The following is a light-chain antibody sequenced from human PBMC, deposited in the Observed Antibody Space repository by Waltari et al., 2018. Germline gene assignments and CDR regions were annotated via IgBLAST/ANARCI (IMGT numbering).Light chain of an antibody. CDR2: GAS. CDR3: QQYNNWPYT. CDR1: QSISSN. V-gene: IGKV3-15*01. Sequence: EIVMTQSPATLSVSPGERATLSCRASQSISSNLAWYQQKPVQAPRLLIYGASTRASGIPARFRGSGSGTEFTLTISSLQSEEFAVYYCQQYNNWPYTFGQGTKLEIK. J-gene: IGKJ2*01.